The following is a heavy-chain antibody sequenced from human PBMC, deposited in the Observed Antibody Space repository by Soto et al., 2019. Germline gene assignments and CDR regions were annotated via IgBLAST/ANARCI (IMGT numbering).Heavy chain of an antibody. D-gene: IGHD5-18*01. CDR2: IIPIFGTP. V-gene: IGHV1-69*12. CDR3: AKDRGYSYGNYYYYGMYV. Sequence: QVQLVQSGAEVKKPGSSVKVSCKASGGTFSSYAISWVRQAPGQGLEWMGGIIPIFGTPNYAQKFQGRVTLTADESTSTAYMELSSLRSEDTALYYCAKDRGYSYGNYYYYGMYVWGQGTTVTGSS. J-gene: IGHJ6*02. CDR1: GGTFSSYA.